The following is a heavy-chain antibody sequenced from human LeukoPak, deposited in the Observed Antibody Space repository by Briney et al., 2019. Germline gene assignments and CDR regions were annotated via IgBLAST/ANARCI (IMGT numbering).Heavy chain of an antibody. V-gene: IGHV3-23*01. CDR1: GFTFTIYA. CDR3: AKGVVRSYYYGMDV. CDR2: ISDSGGST. Sequence: GGSLRLSCAASGFTFTIYAMSWVRQAPGEGLEWVSGISDSGGSTDYADSVKGRFTISRDNPKNTLYLQMNSLRAEDTALYYCAKGVVRSYYYGMDVWGQGTTVTVSS. D-gene: IGHD2-15*01. J-gene: IGHJ6*02.